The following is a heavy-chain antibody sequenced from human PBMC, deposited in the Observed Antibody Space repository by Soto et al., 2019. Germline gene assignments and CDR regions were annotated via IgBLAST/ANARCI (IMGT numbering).Heavy chain of an antibody. Sequence: SETLSLTCTVSGGSISSYYWSWIRQPPGKGLEWIGYIYYSGSTNYNPSLKSRVTISVDTSKNQFSLKLSSVTAADTAVYYCARTPVQTGAVADDAFDIWGQGTMVTVSS. CDR2: IYYSGST. CDR3: ARTPVQTGAVADDAFDI. J-gene: IGHJ3*02. V-gene: IGHV4-59*01. D-gene: IGHD6-19*01. CDR1: GGSISSYY.